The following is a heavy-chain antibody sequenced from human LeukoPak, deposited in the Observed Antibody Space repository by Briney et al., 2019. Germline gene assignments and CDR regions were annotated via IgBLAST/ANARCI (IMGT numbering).Heavy chain of an antibody. CDR2: INPNSGGT. CDR1: GYTFTGYY. CDR3: ARDRKGSTIFGLDY. V-gene: IGHV1-2*02. Sequence: ASVKVSCKASGYTFTGYYMHWVRQAPGQGLEWMGWINPNSGGTNYAQKFQGRVTMTRDTSISTAYMELSRLRSDDTAVYYCARDRKGSTIFGLDYWGQGTLVTVSS. J-gene: IGHJ4*02. D-gene: IGHD3-3*01.